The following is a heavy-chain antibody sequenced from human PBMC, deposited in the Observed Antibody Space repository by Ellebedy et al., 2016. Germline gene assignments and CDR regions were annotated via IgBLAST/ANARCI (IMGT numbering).Heavy chain of an antibody. V-gene: IGHV3-23*01. CDR2: ISGSGNNT. J-gene: IGHJ4*02. D-gene: IGHD4-17*01. Sequence: GGSLRLSCAASGFTFSSYAMSWVRQAPGEGLEWVSVISGSGNNTHYADSVKGRFTISRDNSKNTLYLQMNSLRAEDTAVYFCAKDRYGDYVVYFDYWGQGTLVTVSS. CDR1: GFTFSSYA. CDR3: AKDRYGDYVVYFDY.